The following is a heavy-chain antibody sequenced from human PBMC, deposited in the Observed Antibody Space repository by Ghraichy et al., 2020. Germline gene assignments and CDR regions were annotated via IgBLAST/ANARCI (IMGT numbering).Heavy chain of an antibody. D-gene: IGHD3-16*01. CDR1: GFTFSSYG. CDR3: ARDENLMVTLGGDNFDH. Sequence: GESLNISCVASGFTFSSYGMHWVRQPPGKGLEWLAVSWYDGSNTYYAGSVKGRFTISRDNSKNTLYLQMNSLRADDTAVYYCARDENLMVTLGGDNFDHWGQGTLVTVSS. J-gene: IGHJ4*02. CDR2: SWYDGSNT. V-gene: IGHV3-33*01.